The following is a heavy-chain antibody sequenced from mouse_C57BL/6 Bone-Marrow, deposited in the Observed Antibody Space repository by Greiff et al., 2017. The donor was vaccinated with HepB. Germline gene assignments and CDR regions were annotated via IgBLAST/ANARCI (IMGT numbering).Heavy chain of an antibody. CDR1: GYTFTSYW. Sequence: VKLQQPGAELVKPGASVKLSCKASGYTFTSYWMQLVKQRPGQGLELIGEIDPSDSYTNYNQNFKGKATLTVDTSSSTAYMQLSSLTSEDSAVYYCATYYYGSSYVYAMDYWGQGTSVTVSS. J-gene: IGHJ4*01. CDR2: IDPSDSYT. CDR3: ATYYYGSSYVYAMDY. V-gene: IGHV1-50*01. D-gene: IGHD1-1*01.